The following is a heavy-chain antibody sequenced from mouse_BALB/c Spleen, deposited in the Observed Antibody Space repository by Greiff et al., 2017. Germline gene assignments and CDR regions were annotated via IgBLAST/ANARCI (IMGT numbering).Heavy chain of an antibody. CDR2: INPGSGGT. J-gene: IGHJ3*01. Sequence: QVQLQQSGAELVRPGTSVKVSCKASGYAFNNYLIEWVKQRPGQGLEWIGVINPGSGGTNYNEKFKGKATLTADKSSSTAYMQLSSLTSDDSAVYFCARSGLGRFAYWGQGTLVTVSA. D-gene: IGHD4-1*01. V-gene: IGHV1-54*03. CDR1: GYAFNNYL. CDR3: ARSGLGRFAY.